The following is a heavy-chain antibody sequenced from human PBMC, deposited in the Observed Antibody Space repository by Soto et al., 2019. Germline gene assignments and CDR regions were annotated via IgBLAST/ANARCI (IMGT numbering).Heavy chain of an antibody. Sequence: PSETLSLTCSVSGASVSSGSHYWSWIRQSPGKGLEWIGFIYYSGSTNYNPSLKSRVTISVDTSKNQFSLKVSSVTAADTAVYFCARDIGSYAYGEGYWGQGIQVTVSS. CDR3: ARDIGSYAYGEGY. V-gene: IGHV4-61*01. CDR2: IYYSGST. D-gene: IGHD3-10*01. CDR1: GASVSSGSHY. J-gene: IGHJ4*02.